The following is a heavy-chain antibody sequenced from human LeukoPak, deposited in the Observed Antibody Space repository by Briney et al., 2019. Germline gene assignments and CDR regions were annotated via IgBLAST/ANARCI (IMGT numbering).Heavy chain of an antibody. CDR3: ARVGTGISFDY. CDR1: GFTFSTYS. J-gene: IGHJ4*02. V-gene: IGHV3-48*01. D-gene: IGHD1-14*01. CDR2: ISRTSSTI. Sequence: GGSLRLSCVASGFTFSTYSMNWVRQAPGKGLEWVSYISRTSSTIYYADSVKGRSTISRDNAKDSLYLQMNSLRVEDTAVYYCARVGTGISFDYWGQGTLVTVSS.